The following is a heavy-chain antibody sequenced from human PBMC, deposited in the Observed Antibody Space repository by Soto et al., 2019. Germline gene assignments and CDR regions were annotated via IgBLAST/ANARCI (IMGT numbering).Heavy chain of an antibody. CDR1: GYTFTSYG. V-gene: IGHV1-18*01. CDR2: IRAYNGNT. Sequence: QVQLVQSGAEVKKPGASVKVSCKASGYTFTSYGISWVRQAPGQGLEWMGWIRAYNGNTNYAQKLQGRVTMTTDTSTSTASKKLMSRRCDDTTVDYYARNLPKVDFWGQGTPVTVSS. J-gene: IGHJ4*01. CDR3: ARNLPKVDF.